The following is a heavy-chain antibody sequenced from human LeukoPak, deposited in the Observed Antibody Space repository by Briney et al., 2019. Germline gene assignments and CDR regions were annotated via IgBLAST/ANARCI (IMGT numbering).Heavy chain of an antibody. D-gene: IGHD5-18*01. CDR1: GSTFDDYA. J-gene: IGHJ4*02. CDR3: AKESTALGPPGSYHFDH. V-gene: IGHV3-9*01. CDR2: ISWNSGSI. Sequence: PGGSLRLSCAASGSTFDDYAMHWVRQAPGKGLEWVSGISWNSGSIGYADSVKGRFTISRDNAKNSLYLQMNSLRAEDTALYYCAKESTALGPPGSYHFDHWGQGTLVTVSS.